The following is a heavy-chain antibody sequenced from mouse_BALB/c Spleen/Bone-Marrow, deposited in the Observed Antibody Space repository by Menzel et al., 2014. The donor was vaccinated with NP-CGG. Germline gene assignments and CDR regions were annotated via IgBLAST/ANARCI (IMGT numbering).Heavy chain of an antibody. D-gene: IGHD1-1*02. J-gene: IGHJ4*01. CDR2: ISSGGSST. CDR3: ARHGGRAMDY. CDR1: GFAFSSYD. Sequence: EVKVEESGGGLVKPGGSLKLSCEASGFAFSSYDMSWVRQTPEKRLEWVAFISSGGSSTYYPDTVKGRFITSRDNAKNTLYLQMSSLKSEDTAMYYCARHGGRAMDYWGQGTSVTVSS. V-gene: IGHV5-12-1*01.